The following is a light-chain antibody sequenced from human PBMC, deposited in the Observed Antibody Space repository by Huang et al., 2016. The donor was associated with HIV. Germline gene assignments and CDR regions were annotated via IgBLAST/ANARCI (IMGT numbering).Light chain of an antibody. CDR1: QSVTNSD. V-gene: IGKV3-20*01. CDR3: QQYSDSPFT. Sequence: IVLTQTPGTLSLSPGERATLSCRARQSVTNSDLAWYQHRPGQAPRLLIYGASSRATCVPDRFSGSGSGTDFTLTITRLEPEDFGVYYCQQYSDSPFTFGGGTKVEIK. CDR2: GAS. J-gene: IGKJ4*01.